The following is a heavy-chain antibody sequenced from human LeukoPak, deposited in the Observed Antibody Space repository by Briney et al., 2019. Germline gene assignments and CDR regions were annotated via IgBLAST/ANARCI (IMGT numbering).Heavy chain of an antibody. CDR1: GYTFTSYG. CDR3: ARGDVVVSAAVRFDP. J-gene: IGHJ5*02. D-gene: IGHD2-2*01. CDR2: ISGYNRNT. Sequence: ASVKVSCKASGYTFTSYGIGWVRQAPGQGLEWMGWISGYNRNTNYAQKLQGRVTMTTDTSTTTAYMELRSLRSDDTAVYYCARGDVVVSAAVRFDPWGQGTLVTVSS. V-gene: IGHV1-18*01.